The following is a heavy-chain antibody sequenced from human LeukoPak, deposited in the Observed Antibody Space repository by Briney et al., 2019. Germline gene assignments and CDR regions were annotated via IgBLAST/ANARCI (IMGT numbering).Heavy chain of an antibody. CDR3: ARTYSSGWLHYFDS. V-gene: IGHV5-51*01. Sequence: GESLKISCQGSGYSFTSYWIGWVRQMPGKGLEWMGIIYPGDSDTRYSPSFQGQVTISADKSINTAYLQWSSLKASDTAIYFCARTYSSGWLHYFDSWGQGTLVTVSS. J-gene: IGHJ4*02. CDR1: GYSFTSYW. D-gene: IGHD6-13*01. CDR2: IYPGDSDT.